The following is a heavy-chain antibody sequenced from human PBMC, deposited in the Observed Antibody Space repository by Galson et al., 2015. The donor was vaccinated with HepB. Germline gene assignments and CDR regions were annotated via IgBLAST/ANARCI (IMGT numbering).Heavy chain of an antibody. CDR3: AKDLDPFGTDATRRAFDI. CDR1: GFTFDEYA. V-gene: IGHV3-9*01. J-gene: IGHJ3*02. CDR2: ISWNSGSV. D-gene: IGHD3-16*01. Sequence: SLRLSCAASGFTFDEYAMHWVRQAPGKGLEWVSSISWNSGSVGYADSVRGRFTISRDNAKNSLYLQMNSLRAEDTALYYCAKDLDPFGTDATRRAFDIWGQGTMVTVSS.